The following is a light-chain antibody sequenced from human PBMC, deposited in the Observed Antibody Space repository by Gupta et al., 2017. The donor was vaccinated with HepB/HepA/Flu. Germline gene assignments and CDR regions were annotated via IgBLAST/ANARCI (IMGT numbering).Light chain of an antibody. J-gene: IGKJ2*01. CDR3: QQFYMRPRT. CDR2: WAS. Sequence: DIVMTQSPDSLAVSLGERATIHCKSSQSVLYNSINRNYLAWYQQHPGQPPKLLIFWASNRASGVPDRFSGSGSVTDFTLTINSLKAEDVAVYYCQQFYMRPRTFGPGTRLEI. CDR1: QSVLYNSINRNY. V-gene: IGKV4-1*01.